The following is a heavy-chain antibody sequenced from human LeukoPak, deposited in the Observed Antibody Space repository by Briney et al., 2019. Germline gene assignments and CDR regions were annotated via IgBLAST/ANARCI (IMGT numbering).Heavy chain of an antibody. Sequence: ASVTVSCTASGYTFTSYYMHWVRQAPGQGLEWMGMINPSDGSTSYAQKFQGRVTMTRDMSTSTVYMELSSLRSEDTAVYYCARDIGIHRPGRGTPSYWGQGTLVTVSS. CDR3: ARDIGIHRPGRGTPSY. CDR1: GYTFTSYY. J-gene: IGHJ4*02. V-gene: IGHV1-46*01. D-gene: IGHD2-8*02. CDR2: INPSDGST.